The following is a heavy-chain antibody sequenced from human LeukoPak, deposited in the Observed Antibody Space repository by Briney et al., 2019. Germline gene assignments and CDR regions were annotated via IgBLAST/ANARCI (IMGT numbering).Heavy chain of an antibody. D-gene: IGHD1-26*01. V-gene: IGHV3-7*01. CDR2: IKQDGSEN. J-gene: IGHJ4*02. Sequence: GGSLRLSCAASGFTFSSYWMSWVRQAPGKGLEWVANIKQDGSENYYVDSVKGRFTISRDNAKNSLYLQMNSLRAEDTAVYYCARDGRLTQKRGYFDYWGQGTLVTVSS. CDR1: GFTFSSYW. CDR3: ARDGRLTQKRGYFDY.